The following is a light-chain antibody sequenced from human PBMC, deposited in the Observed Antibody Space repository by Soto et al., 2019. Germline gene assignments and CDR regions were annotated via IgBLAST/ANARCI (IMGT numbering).Light chain of an antibody. Sequence: QSVLTRPPSVSGAPGQRVTISCTGSSSNIGAGYDVHWYQQLPGTAPKLLIYGNSNRPSGVPDRFSGSKSGTSASLAITGLQAEDVANYYFQSYDSSLSVVFGRGTKVTVL. V-gene: IGLV1-40*01. CDR3: QSYDSSLSVV. CDR1: SSNIGAGYD. CDR2: GNS. J-gene: IGLJ2*01.